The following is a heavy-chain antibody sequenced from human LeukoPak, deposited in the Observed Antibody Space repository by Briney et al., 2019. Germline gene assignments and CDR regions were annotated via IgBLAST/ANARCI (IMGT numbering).Heavy chain of an antibody. J-gene: IGHJ4*02. Sequence: GGSLRLSCAASGFTFSSYWMHWVRQAPGKGLVWVSRINSDGSSTSYAESVKGRFTISRDNSKNSLYLQMNSLRTEDTALYYCAKASGYSSGWLDYWGQGTLVTVSS. CDR3: AKASGYSSGWLDY. CDR1: GFTFSSYW. D-gene: IGHD6-19*01. V-gene: IGHV3-74*01. CDR2: INSDGSST.